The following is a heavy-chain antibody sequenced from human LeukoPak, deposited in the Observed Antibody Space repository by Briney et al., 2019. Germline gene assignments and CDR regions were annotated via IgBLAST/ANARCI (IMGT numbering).Heavy chain of an antibody. J-gene: IGHJ4*02. CDR3: ARDLTLGKPDYFDH. CDR1: GFSFTNYD. V-gene: IGHV3-30-3*01. CDR2: TSLDGSNK. D-gene: IGHD7-27*01. Sequence: GGSLRLSCVASGFSFTNYDIHWVRQAPGSGLEWVAVTSLDGSNKLYTDTVRGRFIISRDNSKNTVYLQMDSLRAEDTAVYYCARDLTLGKPDYFDHWGQGTLVTVSS.